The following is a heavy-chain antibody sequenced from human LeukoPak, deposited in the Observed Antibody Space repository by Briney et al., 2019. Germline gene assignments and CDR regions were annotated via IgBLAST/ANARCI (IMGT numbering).Heavy chain of an antibody. V-gene: IGHV1-46*01. J-gene: IGHJ3*02. D-gene: IGHD5-24*01. Sequence: ASVKVSCKASGYTFTTYYMHWVRQAPGQGLEWMGIINPSGGSTSYAQKFQGRVTMTRDTSTSTVYMELSSLRSEDTAVHYCARLKMGGDAFDIWGQGTMVTVSS. CDR3: ARLKMGGDAFDI. CDR1: GYTFTTYY. CDR2: INPSGGST.